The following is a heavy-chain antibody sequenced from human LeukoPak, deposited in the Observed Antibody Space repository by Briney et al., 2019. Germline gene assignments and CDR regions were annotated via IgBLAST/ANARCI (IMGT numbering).Heavy chain of an antibody. J-gene: IGHJ6*02. V-gene: IGHV4-34*01. Sequence: PSETLSLTCAVYGGSFSGYYWSWIRQPPGKGLEWIGEINHSGSTNYNPSLKSRVTISVDTSKNQFSLKLSSVTAADTAVYYCARGVVRFPYQSRGYYGMDVWGQGTTVTVSS. CDR2: INHSGST. D-gene: IGHD3-3*01. CDR1: GGSFSGYY. CDR3: ARGVVRFPYQSRGYYGMDV.